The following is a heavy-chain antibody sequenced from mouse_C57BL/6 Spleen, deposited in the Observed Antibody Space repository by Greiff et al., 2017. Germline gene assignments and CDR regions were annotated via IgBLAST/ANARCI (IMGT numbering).Heavy chain of an antibody. Sequence: VQLQQSGPELVKPGASVKISCTASGYSFTDYNMNWVKQSNGKSLEWIGVINPNYGTTSYNPKFQGKATLTVDQSSSTAYMQLNSLTSEDSAVDYCARNWDEGYFDYWGQGTTLTVSS. CDR2: INPNYGTT. D-gene: IGHD4-1*01. J-gene: IGHJ2*01. CDR1: GYSFTDYN. CDR3: ARNWDEGYFDY. V-gene: IGHV1-39*01.